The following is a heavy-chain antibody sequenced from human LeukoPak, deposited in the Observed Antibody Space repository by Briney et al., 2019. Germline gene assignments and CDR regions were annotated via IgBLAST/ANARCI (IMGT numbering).Heavy chain of an antibody. D-gene: IGHD4-17*01. CDR3: ASGDGDYVDY. J-gene: IGHJ4*02. V-gene: IGHV4-31*03. CDR2: IYYSGST. CDR1: GGSISSGGYY. Sequence: SQTLSLTCTVSGGSISSGGYYWSRIRQHPGKGLEWIGYIYYSGSTYYNPSLKSRVTISVDTSKNQFSLKLSSVTAADTAVYYWASGDGDYVDYWGQGTLVTVSS.